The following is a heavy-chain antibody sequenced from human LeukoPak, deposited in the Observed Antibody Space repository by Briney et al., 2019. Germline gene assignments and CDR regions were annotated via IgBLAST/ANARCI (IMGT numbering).Heavy chain of an antibody. Sequence: ASETLSLTCAVYGGSFSGYYWSWLRQPPGKGLEWVGEIYHSGSTNYNPSLKSRVTISVDTSKNQFSLKLYSVTAADTAVYYCARGHSSGWRISTRPLDYWGQGTLVTVSS. J-gene: IGHJ4*02. CDR1: GGSFSGYY. D-gene: IGHD6-19*01. CDR2: IYHSGST. V-gene: IGHV4-34*01. CDR3: ARGHSSGWRISTRPLDY.